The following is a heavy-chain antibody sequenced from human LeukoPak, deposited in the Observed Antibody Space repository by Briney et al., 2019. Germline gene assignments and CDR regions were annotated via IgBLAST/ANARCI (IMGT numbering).Heavy chain of an antibody. CDR2: IYYSGST. D-gene: IGHD4-17*01. J-gene: IGHJ6*02. CDR1: GDSISNYY. V-gene: IGHV4-59*08. CDR3: ARLPYGDYVSYYYYYGLDV. Sequence: SETLSLTCTVSGDSISNYYRSWIRQPPGKGLEWIGYIYYSGSTNYNPSLKGRVTISVATSKNQFSLKLSSVTAADTAVYYCARLPYGDYVSYYYYYGLDVWGQGTTVTVSS.